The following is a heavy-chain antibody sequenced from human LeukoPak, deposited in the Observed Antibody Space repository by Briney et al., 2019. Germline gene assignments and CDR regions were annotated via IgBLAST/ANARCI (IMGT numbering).Heavy chain of an antibody. D-gene: IGHD3-3*01. J-gene: IGHJ4*02. CDR1: GYTFTGYY. V-gene: IGHV1-2*02. Sequence: ASVKVSCKASGYTFTGYYMHWVRQAPGQGLEWMGWINPNSGGTNYAQKFQGRVTMTRDTSISTAYMELSRLRSDDTAVYYCARLNYDFWSGSYAYYFDYWGQGTLVTVSS. CDR3: ARLNYDFWSGSYAYYFDY. CDR2: INPNSGGT.